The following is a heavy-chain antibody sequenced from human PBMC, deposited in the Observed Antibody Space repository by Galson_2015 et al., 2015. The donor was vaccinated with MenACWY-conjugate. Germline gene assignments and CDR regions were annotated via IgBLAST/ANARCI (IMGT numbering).Heavy chain of an antibody. D-gene: IGHD4-17*01. J-gene: IGHJ4*02. Sequence: SLRLSCAASGFTFSSYGMHWVRQAPGKGLEWVAVITYDGSNKYYADSVKGRFTISRDNSKNTLYLQMNSLRAEGTAVYYCAKAHDYGDGDYYFDYWGQGTLVTVSS. CDR1: GFTFSSYG. CDR2: ITYDGSNK. CDR3: AKAHDYGDGDYYFDY. V-gene: IGHV3-30*18.